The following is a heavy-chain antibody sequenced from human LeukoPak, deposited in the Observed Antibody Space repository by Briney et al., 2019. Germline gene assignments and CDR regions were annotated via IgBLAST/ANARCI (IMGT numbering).Heavy chain of an antibody. D-gene: IGHD6-13*01. CDR1: GFTFDAHG. Sequence: GGSLRLSCAASGFTFDAHGMNWVRQAPGKGLEWVAGINWDGGVTAYADSVKGRFTISRDNAKNSLYLQMNSLRAEDTAVYYCARAKIAAGTYYYYYYYMDVWGKGTTVTVSS. V-gene: IGHV3-20*04. J-gene: IGHJ6*03. CDR2: INWDGGVT. CDR3: ARAKIAAGTYYYYYYYMDV.